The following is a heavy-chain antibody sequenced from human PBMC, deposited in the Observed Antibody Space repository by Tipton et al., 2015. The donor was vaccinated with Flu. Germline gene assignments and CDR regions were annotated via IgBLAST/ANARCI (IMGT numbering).Heavy chain of an antibody. D-gene: IGHD6-19*01. Sequence: SLRLSCAASGFTFSRYAMTWVRQAPGKGLEWVSGFSGSGGTTYFADSVKGRFTISRDNSKNTLYLQMNSLRAEDSAVYYCAKVIPELVAGLDYWGQGTLVTVSS. J-gene: IGHJ4*02. V-gene: IGHV3-23*01. CDR3: AKVIPELVAGLDY. CDR1: GFTFSRYA. CDR2: FSGSGGTT.